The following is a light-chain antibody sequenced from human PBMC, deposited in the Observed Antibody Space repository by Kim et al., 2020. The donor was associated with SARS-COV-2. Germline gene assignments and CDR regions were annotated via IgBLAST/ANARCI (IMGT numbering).Light chain of an antibody. V-gene: IGKV1-9*01. J-gene: IGKJ5*01. CDR3: QQLNNYPIT. CDR2: TAS. CDR1: QGIGSS. Sequence: DIQLSQSPSFLSASVGERVTITCRASQGIGSSLAWYQQKPGIAPRLIIYTASTLQGGVPSRFSGGGSETEFTLTISRLQPEDFATYFCQQLNNYPITFGQGTRLEIK.